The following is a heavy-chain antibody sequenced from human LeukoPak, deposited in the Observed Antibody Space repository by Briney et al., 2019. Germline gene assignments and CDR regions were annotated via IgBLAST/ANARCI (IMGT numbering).Heavy chain of an antibody. CDR2: TYYRSKWYN. D-gene: IGHD6-13*01. J-gene: IGHJ4*02. CDR3: ARGSSSSWYFYFDY. V-gene: IGHV6-1*01. Sequence: QTLSLTRAISGDSVSSNSAAWNWIRQSPSRGLEWLGRTYYRSKWYNDYAVSVKSRITINPDTSKNQFSLQLNSVTPEDTAVYYCARGSSSSWYFYFDYWGQGTLVTVSS. CDR1: GDSVSSNSAA.